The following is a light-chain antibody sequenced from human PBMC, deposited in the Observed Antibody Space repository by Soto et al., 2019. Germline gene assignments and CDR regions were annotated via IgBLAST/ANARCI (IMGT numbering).Light chain of an antibody. J-gene: IGKJ4*01. CDR2: DAS. CDR1: QDINNF. V-gene: IGKV1-33*01. CDR3: QQYNDLPLT. Sequence: DIQMTQSPSSLSASVGDRVTITCQASQDINNFLIWYQQKPGQAPSLLIYDASKLEVGVPSRFSGRGSATDFSFTISSLQPEDIATYYCQQYNDLPLTFSGGTRVEIK.